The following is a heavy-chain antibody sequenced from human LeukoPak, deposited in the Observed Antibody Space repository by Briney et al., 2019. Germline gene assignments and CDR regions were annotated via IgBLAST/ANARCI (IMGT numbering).Heavy chain of an antibody. Sequence: ASVKVSCKASGYTFTGYYMHWVRQAPRQGLEWMGWINPNSGGTNYAQKFQGRVTMTRDTSISTAYMELSRLRSDDTAVYYCAREVATFENWFDPWGQGTLVTVSS. J-gene: IGHJ5*02. CDR3: AREVATFENWFDP. CDR1: GYTFTGYY. CDR2: INPNSGGT. D-gene: IGHD3-16*01. V-gene: IGHV1-2*02.